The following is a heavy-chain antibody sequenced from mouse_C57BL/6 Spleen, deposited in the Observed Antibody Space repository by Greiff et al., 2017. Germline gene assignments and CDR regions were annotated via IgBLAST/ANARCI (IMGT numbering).Heavy chain of an antibody. CDR2: IDPENGDA. J-gene: IGHJ3*01. CDR1: GFNIKDDY. CDR3: TTPPYYGSSYFAY. Sequence: EVKLMESGAELVRPGASVKLSCTASGFNIKDDYMHWVKQRPEQGLEWIGWIDPENGDAEYASKFQGKATITADTSSNTAYLQLSSLTSEDTAVYYCTTPPYYGSSYFAYWGQGTLVTVSA. D-gene: IGHD1-1*01. V-gene: IGHV14-4*01.